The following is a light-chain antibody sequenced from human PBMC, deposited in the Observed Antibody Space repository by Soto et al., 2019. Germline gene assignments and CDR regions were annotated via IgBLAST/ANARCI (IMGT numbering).Light chain of an antibody. CDR1: SSNVGSYNL. CDR3: CSYAGSDTMI. Sequence: QSVLTQPASVSGSPGQSITISCTGTSSNVGSYNLVSWYQQHPGEAPKLMIYEASKRPSGVSNRFSGSKSGNTASLTISGLQAEDEADHYCCSYAGSDTMIFGGGTKLPVL. V-gene: IGLV2-23*01. CDR2: EAS. J-gene: IGLJ2*01.